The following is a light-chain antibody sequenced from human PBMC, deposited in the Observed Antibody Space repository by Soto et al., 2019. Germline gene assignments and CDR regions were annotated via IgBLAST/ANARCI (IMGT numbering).Light chain of an antibody. CDR3: QQYNKWPLT. CDR1: QSVSSN. V-gene: IGKV3-15*01. CDR2: DAS. Sequence: EIMMTQSPVTLSVSPGERATLSCRASQSVSSNLAWYQQKPGQAPRLLIYDASTRATGIPARFSGSGSGTDFTLPISSLQSEDFAVYYCQQYNKWPLTFGQGTRLEIK. J-gene: IGKJ5*01.